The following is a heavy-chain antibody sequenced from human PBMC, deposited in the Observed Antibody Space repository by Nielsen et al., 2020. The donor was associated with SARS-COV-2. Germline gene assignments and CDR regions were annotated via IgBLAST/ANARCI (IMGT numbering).Heavy chain of an antibody. V-gene: IGHV3-30*18. Sequence: GGSLRLSCTASGFIFSSYGMHWVRQAPGKGLEWVAVISFDGSENYYADSVKGRFTISRDNSKNTPFLQMNSLRAEDTAIYYCAKNRVGATRGSLDCWGQGTLVTVSS. CDR3: AKNRVGATRGSLDC. D-gene: IGHD1-26*01. J-gene: IGHJ4*02. CDR1: GFIFSSYG. CDR2: ISFDGSEN.